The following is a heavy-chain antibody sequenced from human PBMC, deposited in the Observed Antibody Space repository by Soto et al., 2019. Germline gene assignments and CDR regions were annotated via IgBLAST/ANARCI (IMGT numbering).Heavy chain of an antibody. J-gene: IGHJ6*03. CDR2: VSSSSYI. CDR1: GFTFSSYS. V-gene: IGHV3-21*01. Sequence: PGGSLRLSCAASGFTFSSYSMNWVRQAPGKGLEWVSSVSSSSYIYYADSVKGRFTISRDNAKNSLYLQMNSLRAEDTAVYYCARDGGGGDVLRFLEWLPPSYYYYYMDVWGKGTTVTV. CDR3: ARDGGGGDVLRFLEWLPPSYYYYYMDV. D-gene: IGHD3-3*01.